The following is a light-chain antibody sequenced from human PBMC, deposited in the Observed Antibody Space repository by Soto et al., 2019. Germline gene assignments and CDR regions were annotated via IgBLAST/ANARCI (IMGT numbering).Light chain of an antibody. Sequence: DIQMTQSPSTLSASVGDRVTITCRASQSISSWLAWYQQKPGKAPKLLIYDASSLESGVPSRFSGSGSGTEFTLTISSLQPDDFATYYCQHYNSYSEAFGQATKVDIK. V-gene: IGKV1-5*01. CDR3: QHYNSYSEA. CDR2: DAS. CDR1: QSISSW. J-gene: IGKJ1*01.